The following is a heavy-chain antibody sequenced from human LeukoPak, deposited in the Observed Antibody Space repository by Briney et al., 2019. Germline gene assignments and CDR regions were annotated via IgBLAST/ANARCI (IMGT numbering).Heavy chain of an antibody. CDR1: GGTFSNYA. CDR3: ARGGGGFGELLPPNWFDP. Sequence: SVKVSCKASGGTFSNYAISWVRQAPGQGLEWMGGIIPIFGTANYAQKFQGRVTITADESTSTAYMELSSLRSEDTAVYYCARGGGGFGELLPPNWFDPWGQGTLVTVSS. D-gene: IGHD3-10*01. CDR2: IIPIFGTA. J-gene: IGHJ5*02. V-gene: IGHV1-69*13.